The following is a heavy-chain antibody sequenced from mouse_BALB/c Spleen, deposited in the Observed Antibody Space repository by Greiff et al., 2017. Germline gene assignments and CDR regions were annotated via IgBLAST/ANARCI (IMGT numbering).Heavy chain of an antibody. CDR1: GFTFSSYA. J-gene: IGHJ4*01. CDR3: ARDGIYAMDY. Sequence: EVKLMESGGGLVKPGGSLKLSCAASGFTFSSYAMSWVRQTPEKRLEWVASISSGGSTYYPDSVKGRFTISRDNARNILYLQMSSLRSEDTAMYYCARDGIYAMDYWGQGTSVTVSS. V-gene: IGHV5-6-5*01. D-gene: IGHD2-1*01. CDR2: ISSGGST.